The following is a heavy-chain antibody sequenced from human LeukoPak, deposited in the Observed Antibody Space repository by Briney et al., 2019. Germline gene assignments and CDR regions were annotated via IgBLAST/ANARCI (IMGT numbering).Heavy chain of an antibody. CDR3: ARDGPGPHKSFDY. CDR2: IIPIFGTA. Sequence: GSSVKVSCKASGGTFSSYAISWVRQAPGQGLEWMGGIIPIFGTANYAQKFQGRVTITADKSTSTAYMELSSLRSEDTAVYYCARDGPGPHKSFDYWGQGTLVTVSS. V-gene: IGHV1-69*06. J-gene: IGHJ4*02. D-gene: IGHD3-10*01. CDR1: GGTFSSYA.